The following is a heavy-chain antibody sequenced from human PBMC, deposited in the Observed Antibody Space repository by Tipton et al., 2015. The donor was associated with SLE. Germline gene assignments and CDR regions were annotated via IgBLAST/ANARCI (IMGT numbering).Heavy chain of an antibody. CDR3: ASDIAVSGSHDY. V-gene: IGHV3-21*04. CDR2: ISSTSYYI. Sequence: SLRLSCAASRFTFSSYSMNWVRQAPGKGLEWVSSISSTSYYIYYADPVRGRFTISRDNAKNSLYLQMNSLRAEDAAVYYCASDIAVSGSHDYWGQGTLVTVSS. CDR1: RFTFSSYS. D-gene: IGHD6-19*01. J-gene: IGHJ4*02.